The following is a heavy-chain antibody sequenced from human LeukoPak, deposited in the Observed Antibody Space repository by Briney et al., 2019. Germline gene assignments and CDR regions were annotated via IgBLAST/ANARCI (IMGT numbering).Heavy chain of an antibody. Sequence: ASVKVSCKVSGYTLTELSMHWVRQAPGKGLEWMGGFDPEDGETIYAQKFQGRVTTTEDTSTDTAYMELSSLRSEDTAVYYCATRGFRGWFGETGYFDYWGQGTLVTVSS. V-gene: IGHV1-24*01. J-gene: IGHJ4*02. CDR3: ATRGFRGWFGETGYFDY. D-gene: IGHD3-10*01. CDR1: GYTLTELS. CDR2: FDPEDGET.